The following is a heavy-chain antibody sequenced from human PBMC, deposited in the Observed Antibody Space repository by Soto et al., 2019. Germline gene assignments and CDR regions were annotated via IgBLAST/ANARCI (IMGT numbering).Heavy chain of an antibody. J-gene: IGHJ3*02. CDR1: GGSISSSSYY. CDR3: ASRRNDVTGSNAFDI. Sequence: QLQLQESGPGLVKPSETLSLTCTVSGGSISSSSYYWGWIRQPPGKGLEWIGSIYYSGSTYYNPSLKSRVTISVDTSKNQFSLKLSSVTAADTAVYYCASRRNDVTGSNAFDIWGQGTMVTVSS. V-gene: IGHV4-39*01. D-gene: IGHD1-1*01. CDR2: IYYSGST.